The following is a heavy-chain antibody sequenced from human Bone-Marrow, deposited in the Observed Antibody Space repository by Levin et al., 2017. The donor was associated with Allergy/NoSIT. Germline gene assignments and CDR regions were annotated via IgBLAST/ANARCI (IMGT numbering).Heavy chain of an antibody. CDR1: GGPISSSNW. CDR3: ARAAYYSDASGDYATEATLDF. J-gene: IGHJ4*02. Sequence: SETLSLTCAVSGGPISSSNWWSWVRQPPGKGLEWIGESYHNGYTNYNPSLKSRVTISVDTSKNHFSLKLTSVTAADTAVYYCARAAYYSDASGDYATEATLDFWGQGTLVIVSS. CDR2: SYHNGYT. D-gene: IGHD3-22*01. V-gene: IGHV4-4*02.